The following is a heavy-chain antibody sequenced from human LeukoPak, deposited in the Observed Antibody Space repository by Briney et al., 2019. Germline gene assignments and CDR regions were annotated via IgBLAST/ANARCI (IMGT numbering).Heavy chain of an antibody. CDR2: ISSSSSYI. Sequence: PWGSLRLSCAASGFTFSSYSMNWVRQAPGKGLEWVSSISSSSSYIYYADSVKGRFTISRDNAKNSLYLQMNSLRAEDTAVYYCARVGDFWSGYYSYFDYWGQGTLVTVSS. V-gene: IGHV3-21*01. D-gene: IGHD3-3*01. CDR1: GFTFSSYS. J-gene: IGHJ4*02. CDR3: ARVGDFWSGYYSYFDY.